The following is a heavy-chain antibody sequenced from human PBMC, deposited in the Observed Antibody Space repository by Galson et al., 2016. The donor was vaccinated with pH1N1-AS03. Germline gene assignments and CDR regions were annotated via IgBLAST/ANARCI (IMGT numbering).Heavy chain of an antibody. V-gene: IGHV5-51*03. Sequence: SGAEVKKPGEALKISCKGSGFKFTTYWIGWVRQMPGKGLEWVGIIYPDDSETRYTPSFQGQVTVSADNSINTAYLQWSSLKASDTAMYYCVRGFGHPDYWGXGTLVTVSS. D-gene: IGHD3-16*01. J-gene: IGHJ4*01. CDR3: VRGFGHPDY. CDR2: IYPDDSET. CDR1: GFKFTTYW.